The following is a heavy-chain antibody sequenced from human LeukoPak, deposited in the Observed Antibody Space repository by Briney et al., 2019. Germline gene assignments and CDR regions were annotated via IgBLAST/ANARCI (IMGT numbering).Heavy chain of an antibody. D-gene: IGHD4-17*01. CDR1: GFTFDDYG. CDR2: ISGDGGRT. CDR3: AKYGDPDY. Sequence: HPGGSLRLSCAAPGFTFDDYGMHWVRQAPGKGLEWVSLISGDGGRTYYADSVEGRFTISRDNSKNSLYLQMNSLRTEDTALYYCAKYGDPDYWGQGTLVTVSS. V-gene: IGHV3-43*02. J-gene: IGHJ4*02.